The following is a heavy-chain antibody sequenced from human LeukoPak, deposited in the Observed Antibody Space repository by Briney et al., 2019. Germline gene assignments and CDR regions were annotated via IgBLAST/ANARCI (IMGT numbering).Heavy chain of an antibody. J-gene: IGHJ4*02. CDR2: SHNSGDT. CDR1: GGSISDYY. D-gene: IGHD1-26*01. V-gene: IGHV4-59*08. Sequence: SETLSLTCTISGGSISDYYWGWIRQPPGKGLEWIGYSHNSGDTSYNPSLKSRATILLDTSKNDFSLKLSSVTAADTAVYYCARLIFSGSFRTDYFDYWVQGILVIVSS. CDR3: ARLIFSGSFRTDYFDY.